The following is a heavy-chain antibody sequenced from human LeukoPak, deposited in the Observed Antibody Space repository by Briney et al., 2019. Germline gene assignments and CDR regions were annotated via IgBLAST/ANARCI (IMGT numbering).Heavy chain of an antibody. V-gene: IGHV1-18*01. CDR2: ISAYNGNT. J-gene: IGHJ4*02. Sequence: ASVKVSCKASGYTFTSYGISWVRQAPGQGLEWMGWISAYNGNTNYAQRLQGRVTMTTDTSTSKAYMELRSLRSDGAAVYLCARGVLTTYLDYWGQGTLVTVSS. D-gene: IGHD6-13*01. CDR1: GYTFTSYG. CDR3: ARGVLTTYLDY.